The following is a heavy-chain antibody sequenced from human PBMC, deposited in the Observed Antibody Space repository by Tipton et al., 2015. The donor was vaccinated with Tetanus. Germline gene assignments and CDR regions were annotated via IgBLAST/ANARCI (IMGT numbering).Heavy chain of an antibody. Sequence: LRLSCTVSGGSISSSSYYWGWIRQPPGKGLEWIGSIYYSGSTYYNPSLKSRVTISVDTSKNQFSLKLSSVTAADTAVYYCARHGGRLAYYCYGMYVWGQGTTVTVSS. CDR2: IYYSGST. CDR1: GGSISSSSYY. V-gene: IGHV4-39*01. CDR3: ARHGGRLAYYCYGMYV. D-gene: IGHD3-16*01. J-gene: IGHJ6*02.